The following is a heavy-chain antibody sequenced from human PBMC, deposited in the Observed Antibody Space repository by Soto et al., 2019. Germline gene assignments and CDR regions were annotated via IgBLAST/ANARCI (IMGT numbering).Heavy chain of an antibody. D-gene: IGHD2-2*01. CDR1: GFTFSSYA. CDR3: TKDRDVVVPAAPYYNYYYMDV. CDR2: LSGSGGST. V-gene: IGHV3-23*01. J-gene: IGHJ6*03. Sequence: GGSLRLSCAASGFTFSSYAMSWVRHAPGKGLEWVSALSGSGGSTYYADSVKGLFTISRDNSKNTLYLQMNSLRAEDTAIYYCTKDRDVVVPAAPYYNYYYMDVWCKGTTVTDSS.